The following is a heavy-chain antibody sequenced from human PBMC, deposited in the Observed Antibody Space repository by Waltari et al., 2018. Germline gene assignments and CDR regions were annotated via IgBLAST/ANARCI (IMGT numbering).Heavy chain of an antibody. J-gene: IGHJ5*02. V-gene: IGHV1-69*12. D-gene: IGHD6-6*01. CDR3: ARCKEQRVRTPWFYP. CDR2: IIPILGTA. CDR1: GGTFSSCA. Sequence: QVQLVQYGAEAKKHGSSVKVSCKASGGTFSSCASRWMRQAPGQGLEWMGGIIPILGTANYAPHFQCRFTITADASTSTAYIALISLRSEYTAVYYGARCKEQRVRTPWFYPWGHGTLVTVSS.